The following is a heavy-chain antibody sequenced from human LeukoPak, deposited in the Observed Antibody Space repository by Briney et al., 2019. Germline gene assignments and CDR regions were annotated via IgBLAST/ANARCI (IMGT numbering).Heavy chain of an antibody. CDR2: IYHSGST. CDR1: GYSISSGYF. V-gene: IGHV4-38-2*01. CDR3: ARLTTTSPEDF. D-gene: IGHD4-11*01. J-gene: IGHJ4*02. Sequence: SETLSLTCAVSGYSISSGYFWGWIRQPPGKGLEWIGSIYHSGSTYYNPSLKSRVTISVDTSKNQFYLKVNSVTAADTAVYSCARLTTTSPEDFWGQGTLVTVSS.